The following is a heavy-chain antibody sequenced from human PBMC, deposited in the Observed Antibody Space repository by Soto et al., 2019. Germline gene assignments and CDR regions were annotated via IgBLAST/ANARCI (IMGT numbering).Heavy chain of an antibody. Sequence: GESLKISCAASGFTFSSYGMHWVRQAPGKGLEWVAVIWYDGSNKYYADSVKGRFTISRDNSKNTLYLQMNSLRAEDTAVYYCARYCSGGSCAHVYYYGMDVWGQGTTVTVSS. CDR1: GFTFSSYG. J-gene: IGHJ6*02. V-gene: IGHV3-33*01. CDR2: IWYDGSNK. D-gene: IGHD2-15*01. CDR3: ARYCSGGSCAHVYYYGMDV.